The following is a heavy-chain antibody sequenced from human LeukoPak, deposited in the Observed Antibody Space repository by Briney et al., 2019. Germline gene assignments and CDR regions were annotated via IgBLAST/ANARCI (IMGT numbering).Heavy chain of an antibody. V-gene: IGHV3-23*01. CDR2: ITGRGGTT. J-gene: IGHJ5*02. D-gene: IGHD3/OR15-3a*01. CDR3: AKGRTGWFDP. Sequence: GGSLRLSCAASGFTFSSYAMSWVRQAPGKGLEWVSFITGRGGTTDYADSVKGRFTITRDNSKNTVYLQMNSLRVEDTAVYYCAKGRTGWFDPWGQGTLVTVSS. CDR1: GFTFSSYA.